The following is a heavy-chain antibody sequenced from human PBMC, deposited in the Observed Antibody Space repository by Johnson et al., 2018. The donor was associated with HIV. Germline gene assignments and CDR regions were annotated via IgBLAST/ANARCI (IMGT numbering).Heavy chain of an antibody. V-gene: IGHV3-30*03. J-gene: IGHJ3*02. CDR3: AYGYSSSWGGLGHAFDI. D-gene: IGHD6-13*01. CDR1: GFTFSTYA. Sequence: QVQLVESGGGLVQPGGSLRLSCTASGFTFSTYAMDWVRQAPGKGLEWVAGISSDGNVKYSADYVKGRYSISRDNTKDTLSLQMNSLRAEDTAVYYCAYGYSSSWGGLGHAFDIWGQGTMVTVSS. CDR2: ISSDGNVK.